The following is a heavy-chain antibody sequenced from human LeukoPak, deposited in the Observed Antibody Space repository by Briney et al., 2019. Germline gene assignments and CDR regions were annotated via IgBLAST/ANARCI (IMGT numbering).Heavy chain of an antibody. Sequence: GGSLRLSCAASGFTFSSYAMHWVRQAPGKGLEWVAVISYDGSNKSYADSVKGRFTISRDNSKNTLYLQMNSLRAEDTAVYYCARESYGSGSYLHYYYMDVWGKGTTVTISS. CDR3: ARESYGSGSYLHYYYMDV. V-gene: IGHV3-30*04. D-gene: IGHD3-10*01. CDR2: ISYDGSNK. J-gene: IGHJ6*03. CDR1: GFTFSSYA.